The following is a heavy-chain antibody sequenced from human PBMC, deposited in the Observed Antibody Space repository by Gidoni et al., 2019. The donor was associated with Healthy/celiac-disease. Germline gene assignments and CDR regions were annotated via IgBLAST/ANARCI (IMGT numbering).Heavy chain of an antibody. CDR3: AKSQGYYDSSGYYYLGY. D-gene: IGHD3-22*01. CDR1: GFTFSSYA. V-gene: IGHV3-23*01. Sequence: CAASGFTFSSYAMRWVRQAPGKGLEWVSAISGSGGSTYYADSVKGRFTISRDNSKNTLYLQMNSLRAEDTAVYYCAKSQGYYDSSGYYYLGYWGQGTLVTVSS. CDR2: ISGSGGST. J-gene: IGHJ4*02.